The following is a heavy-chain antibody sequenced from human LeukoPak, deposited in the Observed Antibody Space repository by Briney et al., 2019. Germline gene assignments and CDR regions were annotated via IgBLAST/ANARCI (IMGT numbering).Heavy chain of an antibody. Sequence: SETLSLTCTVSGGSISSHYWSWIRQPPGKGLEWIGYIYYSGSTNYNPSLKSRVTISVDTSKNQFSLKLSSVTAADTAVYYCARDAIYSSSWPNFDYWGQETLVTVSS. V-gene: IGHV4-59*11. D-gene: IGHD6-13*01. CDR1: GGSISSHY. J-gene: IGHJ4*02. CDR3: ARDAIYSSSWPNFDY. CDR2: IYYSGST.